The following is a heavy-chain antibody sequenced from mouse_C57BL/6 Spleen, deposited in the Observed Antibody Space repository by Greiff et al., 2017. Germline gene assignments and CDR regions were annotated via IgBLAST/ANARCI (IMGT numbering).Heavy chain of an antibody. Sequence: QVHVKQSGPELVKPGASVKISCKASGYAFSSSWMNWVKQRPGKGLEWIGRIYPGDGDTNYNGKFKGKATLTADKSSSTAYMQLSSLTSEDSAVYFCARFPYFDYWGQGTTLTVSS. CDR1: GYAFSSSW. V-gene: IGHV1-82*01. CDR3: ARFPYFDY. J-gene: IGHJ2*01. CDR2: IYPGDGDT.